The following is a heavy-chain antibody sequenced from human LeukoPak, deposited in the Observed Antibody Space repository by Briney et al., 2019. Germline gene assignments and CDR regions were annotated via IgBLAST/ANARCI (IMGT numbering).Heavy chain of an antibody. V-gene: IGHV1-2*04. Sequence: ASVKVSCKASGYTFTGYYMHWVRQAPGQGLEWMGWINPNSGGTNYAQKFQGWVTMTRDTSISTAYMELSRLRSDDTAVYYCARAGIAAAAPYGMDVWGQGTLVTVSS. CDR1: GYTFTGYY. CDR2: INPNSGGT. J-gene: IGHJ6*02. CDR3: ARAGIAAAAPYGMDV. D-gene: IGHD6-13*01.